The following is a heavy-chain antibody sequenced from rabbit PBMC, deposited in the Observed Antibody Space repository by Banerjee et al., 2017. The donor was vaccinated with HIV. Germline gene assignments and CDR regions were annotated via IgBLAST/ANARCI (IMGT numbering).Heavy chain of an antibody. CDR1: GFSFSSYYY. CDR3: ARDAGYAGSNL. D-gene: IGHD4-2*01. CDR2: IYAGSSGST. Sequence: QEQLEESGGDLVKPGASLTLTCTASGFSFSSYYYMCWVRQAPGKGLEWIACIYAGSSGSTYYATWAKGRFTISKTSSTTVTLQMTSLTAADTATYFCARDAGYAGSNLWGQGTLVTVS. J-gene: IGHJ4*01. V-gene: IGHV1S45*01.